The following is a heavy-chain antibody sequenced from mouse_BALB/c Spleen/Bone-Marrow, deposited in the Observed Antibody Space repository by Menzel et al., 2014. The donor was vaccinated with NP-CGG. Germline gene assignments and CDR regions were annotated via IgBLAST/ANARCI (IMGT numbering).Heavy chain of an antibody. CDR3: TDLLRLRRDY. V-gene: IGHV6-6*01. D-gene: IGHD1-2*01. CDR2: IRTKANNHAT. CDR1: GFTFSDAW. Sequence: EVNVVESGGGLVQPGGSMKISCAASGFTFSDAWMDWVRRSPEEGLEWVAEIRTKANNHATYYAESVKGRFTISRDDSKSSVYLQMNSLRAEDTGIYYCTDLLRLRRDYWGQGTPVTVSS. J-gene: IGHJ4*01.